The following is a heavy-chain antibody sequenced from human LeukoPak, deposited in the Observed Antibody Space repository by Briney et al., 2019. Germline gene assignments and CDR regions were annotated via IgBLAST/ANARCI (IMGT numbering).Heavy chain of an antibody. J-gene: IGHJ4*02. CDR2: IRYDGSNK. V-gene: IGHV3-30*02. D-gene: IGHD6-13*01. CDR1: GSTFSSYG. Sequence: GGSLRLSCAASGSTFSSYGMHWVRQAPGKGLEWVAFIRYDGSNKYYADSVKGRFTISRDNSKNTLYLQMNSLRAEDTAVYYCAKDVYSSSWLGFDYWGQGTLVTVSS. CDR3: AKDVYSSSWLGFDY.